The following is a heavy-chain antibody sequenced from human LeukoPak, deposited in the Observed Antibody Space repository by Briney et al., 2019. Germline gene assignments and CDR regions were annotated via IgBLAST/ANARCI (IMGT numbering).Heavy chain of an antibody. D-gene: IGHD3-10*01. J-gene: IGHJ4*02. Sequence: SETLSLTCTVSGGSISSYYWSWIRQPAGKGLEWIGRIYTSGSTNYNPSLKSRVTISVDTSKNQFSLKLRSVTAADTAVYYCARAPFSRGFGEYYFDYWGQGTLVTVSS. CDR2: IYTSGST. CDR3: ARAPFSRGFGEYYFDY. V-gene: IGHV4-4*07. CDR1: GGSISSYY.